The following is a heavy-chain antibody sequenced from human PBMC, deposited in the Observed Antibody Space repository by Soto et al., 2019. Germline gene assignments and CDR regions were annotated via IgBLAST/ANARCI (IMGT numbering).Heavy chain of an antibody. Sequence: PSETLSLTCTVSGGSISSYYWSWIRQPAGKGLEWIGRIYTSGSTNYNPSLKSRVTMSVDTSKNQFSLKLSSVTAADTAVYYCAREHHTVRGVTLYYYYYGMDVWGQGTTVTVSS. D-gene: IGHD3-10*01. CDR2: IYTSGST. CDR1: GGSISSYY. J-gene: IGHJ6*02. CDR3: AREHHTVRGVTLYYYYYGMDV. V-gene: IGHV4-4*07.